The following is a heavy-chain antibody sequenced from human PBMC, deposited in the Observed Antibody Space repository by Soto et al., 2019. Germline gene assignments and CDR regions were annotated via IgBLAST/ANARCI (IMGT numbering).Heavy chain of an antibody. V-gene: IGHV3-66*01. CDR2: IQSGGPT. D-gene: IGHD2-15*01. CDR1: GFTVSSKY. CDR3: ARDDVLCDGGRCYGVPLDV. Sequence: EVHLVESGGGLVQPGGSLRLSCAASGFTVSSKYMSWVRQAPGKGLEWVSLIQSGGPTYYADSVKGRFTISRDTSENTLHLQMDSVRAEDTAVYYWARDDVLCDGGRCYGVPLDVGGKGTTVTVSS. J-gene: IGHJ6*04.